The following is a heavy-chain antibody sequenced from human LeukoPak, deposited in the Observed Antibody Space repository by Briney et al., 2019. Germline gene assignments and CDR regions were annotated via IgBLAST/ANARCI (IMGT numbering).Heavy chain of an antibody. CDR1: GVSISSSGYY. CDR2: IYYSGST. CDR3: ARQRGGGYWYFDL. Sequence: SETLSLTCTVSGVSISSSGYYWGWIRQPPGKGLEWIGTIYYSGSTYYNPSLKSRLTISVDTSKNHFSLKLSSVTAADTAVYYCARQRGGGYWYFDLWGRGTLVTVSS. J-gene: IGHJ2*01. V-gene: IGHV4-39*01.